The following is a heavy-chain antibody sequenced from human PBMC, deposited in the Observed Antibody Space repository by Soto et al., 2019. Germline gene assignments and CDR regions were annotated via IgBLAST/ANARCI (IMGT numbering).Heavy chain of an antibody. CDR1: GGSISSSSYY. Sequence: SETLSLTCTVSGGSISSSSYYWGWIRQPPGKGLEWIGSIYYSGSTYYNPSLKSRVTISVDTSKNQFSLKLSSVTAADTAVYYCAVKVLRFLEWPHYGMDVWGQGTTVTVS. CDR2: IYYSGST. CDR3: AVKVLRFLEWPHYGMDV. D-gene: IGHD3-3*01. V-gene: IGHV4-39*01. J-gene: IGHJ6*02.